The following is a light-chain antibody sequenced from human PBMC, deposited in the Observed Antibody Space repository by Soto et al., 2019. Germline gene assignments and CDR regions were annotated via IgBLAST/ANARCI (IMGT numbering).Light chain of an antibody. V-gene: IGLV3-21*02. CDR2: DDS. CDR3: QVWDSNSDHQV. CDR1: NIGTKG. J-gene: IGLJ1*01. Sequence: SYYLTHPPSLSVAPGQTASITCGGNNIGTKGVHWYQQRPGQAPVMVVYDDSDRPSGIPERFSGSKSENTATLTISRVEAGDEADYYCQVWDSNSDHQVFGTGTKVTVL.